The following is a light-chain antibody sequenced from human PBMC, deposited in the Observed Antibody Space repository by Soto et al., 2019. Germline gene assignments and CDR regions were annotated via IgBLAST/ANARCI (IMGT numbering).Light chain of an antibody. CDR1: QSVSSN. Sequence: EILMTQSPATLSVSPGERATLSCRASQSVSSNLAWYQQKPGQAPRLLIYGASTRATGIPARFSGSGSGTEFTLTISSLQSEDFAVYYCQQYNYWTFGQGNKV. CDR3: QQYNYWT. CDR2: GAS. J-gene: IGKJ1*01. V-gene: IGKV3-15*01.